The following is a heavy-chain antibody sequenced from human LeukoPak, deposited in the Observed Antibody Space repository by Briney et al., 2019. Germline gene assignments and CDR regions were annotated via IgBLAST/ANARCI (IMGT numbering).Heavy chain of an antibody. CDR2: ISAYNGNT. V-gene: IGHV1-18*01. J-gene: IGHJ5*02. D-gene: IGHD3-10*01. Sequence: ASVKVSCKASGYTFTNYIISWVRQAPGQGLEWMGWISAYNGNTNYAQKLQGRVTMTTDTSTATAYMELRSLRSDDTAVNYCARGITMVRGGTWWFDPWGQGTLVTVSS. CDR1: GYTFTNYI. CDR3: ARGITMVRGGTWWFDP.